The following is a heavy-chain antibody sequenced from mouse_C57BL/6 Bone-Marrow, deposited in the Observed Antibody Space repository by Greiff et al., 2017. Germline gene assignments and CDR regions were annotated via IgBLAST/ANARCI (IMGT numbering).Heavy chain of an antibody. J-gene: IGHJ1*03. CDR1: GYTFTSYW. V-gene: IGHV1-64*01. CDR2: IHPNSGST. CDR3: ARGGIYYYCSSPHWYFDV. D-gene: IGHD1-1*01. Sequence: QVQLQQPGAELVKPGASVKLSCKASGYTFTSYWMHWVKQRPGQGLEWIGMIHPNSGSTNYNEKFKSKATLTVDKSSSTAYMQLSSMTAEDSAVYYCARGGIYYYCSSPHWYFDVWGTGTTVTVSS.